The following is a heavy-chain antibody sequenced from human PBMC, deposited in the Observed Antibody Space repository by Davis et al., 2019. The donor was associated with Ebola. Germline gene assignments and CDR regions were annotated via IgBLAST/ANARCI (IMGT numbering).Heavy chain of an antibody. CDR1: GFTFSSHF. Sequence: PGGSLRLSCAASGFTFSSHFMYWVRQSPGKGLEWVSAISDSGSAVHYADSVKGRFTISRDNSKNMVYLQMNSLRVEDTAVYHCAKPISSWSAFDYWGQGALVTVSS. J-gene: IGHJ4*02. V-gene: IGHV3-23*01. D-gene: IGHD6-13*01. CDR3: AKPISSWSAFDY. CDR2: ISDSGSAV.